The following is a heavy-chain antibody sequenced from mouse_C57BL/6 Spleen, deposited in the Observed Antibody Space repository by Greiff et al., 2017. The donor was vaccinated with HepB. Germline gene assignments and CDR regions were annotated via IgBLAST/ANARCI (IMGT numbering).Heavy chain of an antibody. CDR2: ISSGSSTI. V-gene: IGHV5-17*01. CDR1: GFTFSDYG. Sequence: EVQGVEPGGGLVKPGGSLKLSCAASGFTFSDYGMHWVRQAPEQGLEWVAYISSGSSTIDYADTVKGRFTISRDNAKNTLFLQITSLRSEDTAMYYCARDAFAYWGQGTLVTVSA. J-gene: IGHJ3*01. CDR3: ARDAFAY.